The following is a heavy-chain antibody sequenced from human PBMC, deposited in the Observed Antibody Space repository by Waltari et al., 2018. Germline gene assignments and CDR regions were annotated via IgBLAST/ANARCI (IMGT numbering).Heavy chain of an antibody. CDR2: LYYTVNT. D-gene: IGHD3-3*01. J-gene: IGHJ4*02. V-gene: IGHV4-39*01. Sequence: QLQLQESGPGLVKPSETLSLTCSVSGGSISSSSFFWGWIRQPPGKGLEWIGSLYYTVNTYYNPSLKSRVTISADTSKNQFSLKLSSVTAADTAVYYCARHMPYYDSIYYFDYWGQGTLVTVSS. CDR1: GGSISSSSFF. CDR3: ARHMPYYDSIYYFDY.